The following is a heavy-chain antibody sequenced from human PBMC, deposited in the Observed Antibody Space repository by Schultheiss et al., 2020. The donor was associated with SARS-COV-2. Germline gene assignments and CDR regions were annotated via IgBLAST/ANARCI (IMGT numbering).Heavy chain of an antibody. Sequence: GGSLRLSCEVSGFTFSSYSMNWVRQAPGKGLEWVSSISSSGSTIYYADSVKGRFTISRDNAKNSLYLQMNSLRAEDTAVYYCARDRSGYSFLDAFDIWGQGTMVTVSS. J-gene: IGHJ3*02. CDR1: GFTFSSYS. D-gene: IGHD3-22*01. CDR3: ARDRSGYSFLDAFDI. CDR2: ISSSGSTI. V-gene: IGHV3-21*01.